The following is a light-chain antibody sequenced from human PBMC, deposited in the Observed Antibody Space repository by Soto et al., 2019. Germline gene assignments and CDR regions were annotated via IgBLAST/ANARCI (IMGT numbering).Light chain of an antibody. Sequence: QSVLTQPPSASGSPGQSFTISCTGTSSDVGGYNYVSWYQQHPGKAPKLMIYEVSKRPSGVPDRFSGSKSGHTASLTVAGLQAEDEADYYCSSYEGNSLFGTGTKLTVL. CDR3: SSYEGNSL. J-gene: IGLJ1*01. V-gene: IGLV2-8*01. CDR2: EVS. CDR1: SSDVGGYNY.